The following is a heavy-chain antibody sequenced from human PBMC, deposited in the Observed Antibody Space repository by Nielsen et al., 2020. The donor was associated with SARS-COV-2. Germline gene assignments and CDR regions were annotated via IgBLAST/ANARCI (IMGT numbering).Heavy chain of an antibody. D-gene: IGHD3-16*01. V-gene: IGHV4-59*01. J-gene: IGHJ1*01. Sequence: SETLSLTCTVSGGPISSYYWSWIRQPPGKGLEWIGYIYYSGSTNYNPSLKSRVTISVDTSKNQFSLKLSSVTAADTAVYYCAGGAEYFQHWGQGTLVTVSS. CDR1: GGPISSYY. CDR2: IYYSGST. CDR3: AGGAEYFQH.